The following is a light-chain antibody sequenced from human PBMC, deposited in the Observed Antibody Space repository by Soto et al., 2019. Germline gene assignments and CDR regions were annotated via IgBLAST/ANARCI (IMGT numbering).Light chain of an antibody. CDR3: AAWDDTLSGLWL. CDR1: SSNIAVNY. Sequence: QSVLTQPTSASGTPGQRVTIYCSGSSSNIAVNYVYWYQQLPETAPKLLIYKNNQRPSGVPDRFSGSKSGTSASLAISGLRSEDAADYYCAAWDDTLSGLWLFGGGTKLTVL. J-gene: IGLJ3*02. CDR2: KNN. V-gene: IGLV1-47*01.